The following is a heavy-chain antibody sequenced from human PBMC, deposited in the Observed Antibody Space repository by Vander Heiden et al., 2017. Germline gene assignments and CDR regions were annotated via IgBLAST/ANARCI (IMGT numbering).Heavy chain of an antibody. D-gene: IGHD2-2*01. CDR2: IYYSGST. CDR3: ARRVGYCSSTSCEIDYYYYGMDV. V-gene: IGHV4-39*01. CDR1: GGSISSSSYY. Sequence: QLQLQESGPGLVKPSETLSLTCTVSGGSISSSSYYWGWIRQPPGKGLEWIGSIYYSGSTYYNPSLKSRVTISVDTSKNQFSLKLSSVTAADTAVYYCARRVGYCSSTSCEIDYYYYGMDVWGQGTTVTVSS. J-gene: IGHJ6*02.